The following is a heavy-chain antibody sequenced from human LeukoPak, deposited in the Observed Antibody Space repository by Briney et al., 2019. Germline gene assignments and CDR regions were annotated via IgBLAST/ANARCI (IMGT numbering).Heavy chain of an antibody. CDR3: AKESRDCGGDCYLDY. Sequence: PGGSLRLSCAASGFTFSPFWMHWVRQAPGKGLMWVSAISGSGGSTYYADSVKGRFTISRDNSKNTLYLQMNSLRAEDTAVHYCAKESRDCGGDCYLDYWGQGTLVTVSS. J-gene: IGHJ4*02. CDR2: ISGSGGST. D-gene: IGHD2-21*01. CDR1: GFTFSPFW. V-gene: IGHV3-23*01.